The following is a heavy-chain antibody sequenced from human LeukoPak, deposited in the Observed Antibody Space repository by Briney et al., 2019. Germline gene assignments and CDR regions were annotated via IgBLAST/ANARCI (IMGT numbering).Heavy chain of an antibody. D-gene: IGHD6-13*01. Sequence: GGSLRLSCAASGFTFSSYSMNWVRQAPGKGLEWVSSISSSSSYIYYADSVKGRFTISRDNAKNSLYLQMNSLRAEDTAVYYCARRGRIAAAGTLDYWGQGTLVTVSS. J-gene: IGHJ4*02. CDR1: GFTFSSYS. CDR3: ARRGRIAAAGTLDY. V-gene: IGHV3-21*01. CDR2: ISSSSSYI.